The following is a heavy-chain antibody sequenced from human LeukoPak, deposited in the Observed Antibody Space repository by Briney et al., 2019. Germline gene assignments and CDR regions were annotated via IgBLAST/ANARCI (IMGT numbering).Heavy chain of an antibody. J-gene: IGHJ4*02. Sequence: SETLSLTCTVSGDSISTYYWSWIRQPPGKGLEWIGYIHYSGSTNYNPSLKSRVTISVDTSKNQFSLKLSSVTAADTAVYYCAREVLRYFDWSIMFDYWGQGTLVTVSS. D-gene: IGHD3-9*01. CDR3: AREVLRYFDWSIMFDY. CDR2: IHYSGST. CDR1: GDSISTYY. V-gene: IGHV4-59*12.